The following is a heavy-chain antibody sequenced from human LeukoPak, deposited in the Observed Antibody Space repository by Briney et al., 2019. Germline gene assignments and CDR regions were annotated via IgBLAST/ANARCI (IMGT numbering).Heavy chain of an antibody. J-gene: IGHJ4*02. CDR3: ANSRRAYPCYDC. Sequence: PSGTLSLTCAVSGGSISSSNWWGWVRQPPGKGLEWIGEIYHSGSTNYNPSLKSRVTISVDKSKNQFSLKLSSVTPADTAVYYCANSRRAYPCYDCWGQGTPVTVSP. D-gene: IGHD3-10*01. CDR1: GGSISSSNW. V-gene: IGHV4-4*02. CDR2: IYHSGST.